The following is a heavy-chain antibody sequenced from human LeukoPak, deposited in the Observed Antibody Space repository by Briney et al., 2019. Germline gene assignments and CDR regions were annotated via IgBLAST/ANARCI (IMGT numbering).Heavy chain of an antibody. CDR2: IYYSGST. Sequence: SETLSLTCTVSGGSISSYYWSWIRKPPGKGLEWIGYIYYSGSTNYNPSLKSRVTISVDTSKNQFSLKLSSVTAADTAVYYCARGGLRYDFWSGLGYGMDVWGQGTTVTVSS. CDR3: ARGGLRYDFWSGLGYGMDV. J-gene: IGHJ6*02. CDR1: GGSISSYY. D-gene: IGHD3-3*01. V-gene: IGHV4-59*01.